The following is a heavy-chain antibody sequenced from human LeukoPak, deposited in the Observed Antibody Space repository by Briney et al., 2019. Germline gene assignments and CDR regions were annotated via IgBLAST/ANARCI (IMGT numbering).Heavy chain of an antibody. D-gene: IGHD2-21*01. J-gene: IGHJ6*02. CDR2: ISSDGRHI. Sequence: PGRSLRLSCAASGFIFSSYAVHWVRQAPGKGLEWVAVISSDGRHIFYADSVKGRFTICRDNSKNTLYLQMNSLRAEDTALYLCARCGGTCSLPSTSAMDVWGQGTTVTVS. CDR3: ARCGGTCSLPSTSAMDV. CDR1: GFIFSSYA. V-gene: IGHV3-30*04.